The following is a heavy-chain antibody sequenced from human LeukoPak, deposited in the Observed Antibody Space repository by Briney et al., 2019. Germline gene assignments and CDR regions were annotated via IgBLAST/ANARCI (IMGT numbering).Heavy chain of an antibody. CDR2: INGRGGST. D-gene: IGHD2-8*02. V-gene: IGHV3-23*01. CDR3: AKGPLVTFDI. CDR1: GFTVSSNY. Sequence: GGSLRLSCAASGFTVSSNYMSWVRQAPGKGLEWVSGINGRGGSTYYADSVKGRFTISRDNSKNTLYLQMNSLRVEDTAVYHCAKGPLVTFDIWGQGTMVTVSS. J-gene: IGHJ3*02.